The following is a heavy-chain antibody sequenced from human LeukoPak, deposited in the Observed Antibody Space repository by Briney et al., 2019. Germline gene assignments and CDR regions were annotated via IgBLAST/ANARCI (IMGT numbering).Heavy chain of an antibody. CDR2: INHSGST. D-gene: IGHD5-18*01. J-gene: IGHJ3*02. Sequence: SETLSLTCAVYGGSFSGYYWSWLRQPPGKGLEWIGEINHSGSTNYNPSLKSRVTISVDTSKNQFSLKLSSVTAADTAVYYCARGGRGYSYGRLHDAFDIWGQGTMVTVSS. CDR1: GGSFSGYY. V-gene: IGHV4-34*01. CDR3: ARGGRGYSYGRLHDAFDI.